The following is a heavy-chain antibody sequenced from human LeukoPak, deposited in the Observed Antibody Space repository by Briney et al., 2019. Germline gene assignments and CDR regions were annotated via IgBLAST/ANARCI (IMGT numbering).Heavy chain of an antibody. CDR2: MNPNSGYT. V-gene: IGHV1-8*03. CDR3: ARVDGSVDY. Sequence: ASVKVSCKTSGYTLTRYDINWVRQATGQGLEWMGWMNPNSGYTGYAQKFQGRVTITRDTSKSTVYMELSSLRSEDTAVYYCARVDGSVDYWGQGTLVTVSS. CDR1: GYTLTRYD. D-gene: IGHD5-24*01. J-gene: IGHJ4*02.